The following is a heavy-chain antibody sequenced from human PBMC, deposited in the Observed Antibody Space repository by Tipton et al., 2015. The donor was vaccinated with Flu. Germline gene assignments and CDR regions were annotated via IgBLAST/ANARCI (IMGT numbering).Heavy chain of an antibody. J-gene: IGHJ4*02. V-gene: IGHV4-4*07. D-gene: IGHD3-10*01. Sequence: TLSLTCTVSGGSMSSFYWSWIRQPAGKGLEWVGRMYTSGTAKYHPSFKSRVTTSVDTSKNQFSLKLSSVTAADTAFYYCARGSGSGTYVIFDYWGQGALVSVSS. CDR3: ARGSGSGTYVIFDY. CDR2: MYTSGTA. CDR1: GGSMSSFY.